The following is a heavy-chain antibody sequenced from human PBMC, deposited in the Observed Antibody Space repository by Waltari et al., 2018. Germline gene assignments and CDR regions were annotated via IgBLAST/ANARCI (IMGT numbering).Heavy chain of an antibody. Sequence: QVQLQESGPGLVKPSETLSLTCTVSGGSISSHYWSWIRQPPGKGLEWIGYIYYSGSTNYNPSLKSRVTISVDTSKNQFSLKLSSVTAADTAVYYCARGAPSYYYDSSGYANWFDPWGQGTLVTVSS. D-gene: IGHD3-22*01. CDR1: GGSISSHY. CDR3: ARGAPSYYYDSSGYANWFDP. CDR2: IYYSGST. V-gene: IGHV4-59*11. J-gene: IGHJ5*02.